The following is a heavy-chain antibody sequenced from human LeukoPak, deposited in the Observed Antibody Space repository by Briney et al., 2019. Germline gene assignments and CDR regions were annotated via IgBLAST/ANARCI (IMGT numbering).Heavy chain of an antibody. CDR1: GFTFSRDS. Sequence: PGGSLRLSCAASGFTFSRDSMSWVRQAPGKGLEWVAYINGGGSPIYYADSVKGRFTISRDNAKNSLYLQMNSLRAEDTAVYYCARSESRLGGYNFLFDYWGQGTLVTVSS. V-gene: IGHV3-48*04. CDR2: INGGGSPI. CDR3: ARSESRLGGYNFLFDY. D-gene: IGHD5-24*01. J-gene: IGHJ4*02.